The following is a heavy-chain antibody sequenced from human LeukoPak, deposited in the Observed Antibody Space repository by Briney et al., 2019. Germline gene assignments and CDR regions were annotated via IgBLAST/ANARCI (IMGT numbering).Heavy chain of an antibody. CDR3: ARVGTYDFWSGYYTRNWFDP. D-gene: IGHD3-3*01. Sequence: SSETLSLTCAVYGGSFSGYYWSWIRQPPGKGLEWIGEINHSGSTNYNPSLKSRVTISVDTSKNQFSLELSSVTAADTAVYYCARVGTYDFWSGYYTRNWFDPWGQGTLVTVSS. V-gene: IGHV4-34*01. CDR1: GGSFSGYY. J-gene: IGHJ5*02. CDR2: INHSGST.